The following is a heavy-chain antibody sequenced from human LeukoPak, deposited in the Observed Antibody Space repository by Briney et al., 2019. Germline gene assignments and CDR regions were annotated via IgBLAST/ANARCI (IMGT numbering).Heavy chain of an antibody. CDR3: ARDILNYDILTGYFSDY. J-gene: IGHJ4*02. CDR2: ISAYNGNT. CDR1: GYTFTSYG. Sequence: ASVKVSCKASGYTFTSYGIGWVRQAPGQGLEWMGWISAYNGNTNYAQKLQGRVTMTTDTSTSTAYMELRSLRSDDTAVYYCARDILNYDILTGYFSDYWGQGTLVTVSS. D-gene: IGHD3-9*01. V-gene: IGHV1-18*01.